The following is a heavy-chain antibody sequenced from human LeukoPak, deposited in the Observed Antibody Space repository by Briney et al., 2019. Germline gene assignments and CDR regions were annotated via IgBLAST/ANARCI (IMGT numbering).Heavy chain of an antibody. Sequence: PSETLSLTCAVSGGSISSYYWSWIRQPPGKGLEWIGYIYYSGSTNYNPSLKSRVTISVDTSKNQFSLKLSSVTAADTAVYYCAGSRDGYNRVFYWGQGTLVTVSS. CDR3: AGSRDGYNRVFY. J-gene: IGHJ4*02. D-gene: IGHD5-24*01. CDR1: GGSISSYY. CDR2: IYYSGST. V-gene: IGHV4-59*08.